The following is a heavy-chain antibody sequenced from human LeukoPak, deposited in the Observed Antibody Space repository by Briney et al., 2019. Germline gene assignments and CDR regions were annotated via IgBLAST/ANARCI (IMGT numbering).Heavy chain of an antibody. Sequence: ASVKVSCKASGYTFTSYDINWVRQATGQGLEWMGWMNPNSGNTGYAQKFQGRVTMTRNTSISTAYMELSSLRSEDTAVYYCAAGYDSSGYYFVNYWGQGTLVTVSS. CDR2: MNPNSGNT. CDR1: GYTFTSYD. J-gene: IGHJ4*02. V-gene: IGHV1-8*01. CDR3: AAGYDSSGYYFVNY. D-gene: IGHD3-22*01.